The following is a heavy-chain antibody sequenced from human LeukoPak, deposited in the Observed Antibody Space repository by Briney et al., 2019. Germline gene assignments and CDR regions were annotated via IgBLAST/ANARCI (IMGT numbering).Heavy chain of an antibody. CDR3: ARIGTTTRGPAGLDV. J-gene: IGHJ6*02. CDR1: GFTFSSYE. D-gene: IGHD2/OR15-2a*01. V-gene: IGHV3-48*03. CDR2: IASGGGANR. Sequence: AGGSLRLSCAASGFTFSSYEMNWVRQAPGKGLEWVSYIASGGGANRFYSESVKGRFTISRDNAKTSLYLHMNSLRAEDTGVYYCARIGTTTRGPAGLDVWGQGTTVTVSS.